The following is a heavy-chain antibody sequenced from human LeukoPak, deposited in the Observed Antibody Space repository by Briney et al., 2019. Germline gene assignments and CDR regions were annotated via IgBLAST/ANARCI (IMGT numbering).Heavy chain of an antibody. D-gene: IGHD3-22*01. CDR2: ISSSSSYL. Sequence: GGSLRLSCAASGFTFRSYSMTWVRQAPGKGLEWFSSISSSSSYLRYADSVKGRFIISRDNAKNSLYLQMNSLRAEDAAVYYCARDYYDSSAYYSASDYWGQGTLVTVSS. V-gene: IGHV3-21*01. CDR1: GFTFRSYS. CDR3: ARDYYDSSAYYSASDY. J-gene: IGHJ4*02.